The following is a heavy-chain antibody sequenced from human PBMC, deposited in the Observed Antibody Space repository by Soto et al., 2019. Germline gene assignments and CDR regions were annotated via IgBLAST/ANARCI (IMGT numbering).Heavy chain of an antibody. Sequence: QVQLVQSGAEVKKPGSSVKVSCKASGGTFSSYTISWVRQAPGQGLEWMGRIIPILGIANYAQKFQGRVTVTADKSTSTAYMELSSLRSEDTAVYYCARRAGYNRGGFDYWGQGTLVTVSS. CDR3: ARRAGYNRGGFDY. D-gene: IGHD5-12*01. CDR2: IIPILGIA. J-gene: IGHJ4*02. V-gene: IGHV1-69*02. CDR1: GGTFSSYT.